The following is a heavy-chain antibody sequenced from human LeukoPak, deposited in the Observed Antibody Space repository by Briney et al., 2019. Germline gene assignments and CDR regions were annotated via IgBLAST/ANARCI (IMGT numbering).Heavy chain of an antibody. CDR2: ISYDGNMK. J-gene: IGHJ4*02. CDR3: ATDAGRAGQWPDYYLDY. D-gene: IGHD6-19*01. V-gene: IGHV3-30*03. CDR1: GFTFSSYG. Sequence: GGSLRLSCAASGFTFSSYGMHWVRQAPGKGLEWVALISYDGNMKYYADSVKGRFTISRDNSKNTLYLQMKSLSAEDTAVYYCATDAGRAGQWPDYYLDYWGQGTLVTVSP.